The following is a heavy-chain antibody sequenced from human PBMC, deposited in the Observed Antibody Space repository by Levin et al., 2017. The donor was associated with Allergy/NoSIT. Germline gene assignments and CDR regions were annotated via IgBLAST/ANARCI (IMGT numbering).Heavy chain of an antibody. CDR1: GFTFSSYE. J-gene: IGHJ6*02. CDR3: ARVPPYSSSWYNQGLFYDYYYYGMDV. D-gene: IGHD6-13*01. Sequence: GGSLRLSCAASGFTFSSYEMNWVRQAPGKGLEWVSYISSSGSTIYYADSVKGRFTISRDNAKNSLYLQMNSLRAEDTAVYYCARVPPYSSSWYNQGLFYDYYYYGMDVWGQGTTVTVSS. V-gene: IGHV3-48*03. CDR2: ISSSGSTI.